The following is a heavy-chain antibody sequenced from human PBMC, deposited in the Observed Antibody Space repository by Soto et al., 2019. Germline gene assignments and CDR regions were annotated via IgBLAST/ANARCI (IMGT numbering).Heavy chain of an antibody. Sequence: QVQLQESGPGLVKPSETLSLTCTVSGGSISSYCWSWIRQPPGKGLEWIGSIYYSGSTNYNPSLKSRVTISVDSSKNEFSLKLSSVTAADTAVYYCARSGGDGVIALPYHAFDIWGQGTMVTVSS. CDR1: GGSISSYC. CDR3: ARSGGDGVIALPYHAFDI. D-gene: IGHD2-8*01. J-gene: IGHJ3*02. CDR2: IYYSGST. V-gene: IGHV4-59*01.